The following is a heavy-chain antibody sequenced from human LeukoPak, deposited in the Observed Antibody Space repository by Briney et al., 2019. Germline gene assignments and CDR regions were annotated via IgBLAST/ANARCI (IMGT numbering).Heavy chain of an antibody. CDR3: AKVPLAAATDY. J-gene: IGHJ4*02. CDR1: GLTFSSYG. Sequence: GGSLRLSCAASGLTFSSYGIHWVRQAPGKGLEWLAIISSDGSQSYFADSVKGRFTISRDNSKNTPYLQMNSLRAEDTAVYYCAKVPLAAATDYWGQGTLVTVSS. CDR2: ISSDGSQS. V-gene: IGHV3-30*18. D-gene: IGHD6-13*01.